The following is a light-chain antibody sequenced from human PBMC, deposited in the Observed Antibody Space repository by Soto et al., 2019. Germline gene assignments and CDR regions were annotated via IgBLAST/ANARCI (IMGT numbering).Light chain of an antibody. V-gene: IGLV1-44*01. CDR3: STWDDSLNSVL. J-gene: IGLJ2*01. CDR2: RDN. Sequence: QSVLTQPPSASGTPGQRVIISCSGSTSNIGSNTVNWYQQLPATAPKLLIYRDNQRPSGVPDRFSGSKSGTSAYLAISGLQSEDESDYYCSTWDDSLNSVLFGGGTKVTVL. CDR1: TSNIGSNT.